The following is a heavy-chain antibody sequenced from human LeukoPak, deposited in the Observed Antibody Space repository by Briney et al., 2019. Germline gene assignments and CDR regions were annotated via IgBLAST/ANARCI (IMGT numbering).Heavy chain of an antibody. J-gene: IGHJ4*02. CDR3: ATWNSDSGYDVDY. CDR1: GYTLTELS. CDR2: FDPEDGET. V-gene: IGHV1-24*01. D-gene: IGHD5-12*01. Sequence: GASVKVSCKVSGYTLTELSMHWVRQAPGKGLEWMGGFDPEDGETIYAQKFQGRVTMTEDTSTDTAYMELSSLRSEGTAVYYCATWNSDSGYDVDYWGQGTLVTVSS.